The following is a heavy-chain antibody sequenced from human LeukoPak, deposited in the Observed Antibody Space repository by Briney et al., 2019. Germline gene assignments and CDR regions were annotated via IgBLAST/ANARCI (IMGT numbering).Heavy chain of an antibody. CDR2: IYTSGST. V-gene: IGHV4-4*07. Sequence: SETLSLTCTVSGGSISSYYWSWIRQPPGKGLEWIGRIYTSGSTNYNPSLKSRVTMSVDTSKNQFSLKLSSVTAADTAVYYCARDLEGVEMATEWFDPWGQGTLVTVSS. D-gene: IGHD5-24*01. J-gene: IGHJ5*02. CDR1: GGSISSYY. CDR3: ARDLEGVEMATEWFDP.